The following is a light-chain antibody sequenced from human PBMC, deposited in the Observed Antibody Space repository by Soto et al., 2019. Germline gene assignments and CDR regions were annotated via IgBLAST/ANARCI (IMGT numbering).Light chain of an antibody. J-gene: IGKJ1*01. CDR1: QSVSNNY. CDR3: QHYGSSGT. CDR2: GAS. V-gene: IGKV3-20*01. Sequence: ERVRTQSPATMSVSPGERATLSCRASQSVSNNYLAWYKQKPGQAPRLLIYGASIRATGIPDRFSGIGSGTDSTLTIRRLEPEDFAVDYCQHYGSSGTFGQGTKVDIK.